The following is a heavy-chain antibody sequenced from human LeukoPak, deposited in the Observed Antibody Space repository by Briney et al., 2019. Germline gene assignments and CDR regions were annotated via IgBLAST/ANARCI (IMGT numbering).Heavy chain of an antibody. CDR1: GGTFSSYA. CDR3: ARDCGILRIDCSDALDI. V-gene: IGHV1-69*13. D-gene: IGHD2-21*01. Sequence: ASVKVSCKASGGTFSSYAISWVRQAPGQGLEWMGGIIPIFGTANYAQRFQGRVTITADESTSTAYMELSSLRSEDTAVYYCARDCGILRIDCSDALDIWGQGTMVTVSS. J-gene: IGHJ3*02. CDR2: IIPIFGTA.